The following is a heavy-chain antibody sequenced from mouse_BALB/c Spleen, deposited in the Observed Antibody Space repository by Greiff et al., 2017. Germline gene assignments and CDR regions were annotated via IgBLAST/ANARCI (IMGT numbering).Heavy chain of an antibody. CDR3: AREGDYDYDDAPTYYAMDY. V-gene: IGHV5-9-4*01. Sequence: EVKVVESGGGLVKPGGSLKLSCAASGFTFSSYAMSWVRQSPEKRLEWVAEISSGGSYTYYPDTVTGRFTISRDNAKNTLYLEMSSLRSEDTAMYYCAREGDYDYDDAPTYYAMDYWGQGTSVTVSS. D-gene: IGHD2-4*01. CDR2: ISSGGSYT. CDR1: GFTFSSYA. J-gene: IGHJ4*01.